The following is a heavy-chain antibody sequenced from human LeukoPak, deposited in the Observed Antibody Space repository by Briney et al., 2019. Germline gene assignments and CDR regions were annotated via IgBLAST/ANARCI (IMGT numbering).Heavy chain of an antibody. CDR2: IYSGGST. D-gene: IGHD3-16*01. CDR1: GFTVSSNY. Sequence: GGSLRLSCAASGFTVSSNYMSWVRQAPGKGLEWVSVIYSGGSTYYADSVKGRFTISRDNSKNTLYLQMNSPRAEDTAVYFCARVPGGWGSYYLDYWGQGTLVTVSS. CDR3: ARVPGGWGSYYLDY. V-gene: IGHV3-66*01. J-gene: IGHJ4*02.